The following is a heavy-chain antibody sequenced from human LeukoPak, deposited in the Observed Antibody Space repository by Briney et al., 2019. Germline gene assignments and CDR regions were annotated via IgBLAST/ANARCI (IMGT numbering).Heavy chain of an antibody. J-gene: IGHJ4*02. CDR3: ARCGPEWIITYYFDY. CDR1: GYTFTGYY. CDR2: INPNSGGT. D-gene: IGHD3-16*01. V-gene: IGHV1-2*02. Sequence: ASVKVSCKASGYTFTGYYMHWVRQAPGQGLELMGWINPNSGGTNYAQKFQGRVTMTRDTSISTAYMELSRLRSDDTAVYYCARCGPEWIITYYFDYWGQGTLVTVSS.